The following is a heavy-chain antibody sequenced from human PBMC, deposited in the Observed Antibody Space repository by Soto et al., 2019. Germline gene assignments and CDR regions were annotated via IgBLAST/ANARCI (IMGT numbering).Heavy chain of an antibody. CDR3: TRLNSSSWYGTNWFDP. Sequence: LSCAASWVTFKGFAKHLVRQASGKGLEWVGRIRSKANSYATAYAASVKGRFTISRDDSKNTAYLQMNSLKTEDTAVYYCTRLNSSSWYGTNWFDPWGQGTLVTVSS. CDR2: IRSKANSYAT. V-gene: IGHV3-73*01. CDR1: WVTFKGFA. D-gene: IGHD6-13*01. J-gene: IGHJ5*02.